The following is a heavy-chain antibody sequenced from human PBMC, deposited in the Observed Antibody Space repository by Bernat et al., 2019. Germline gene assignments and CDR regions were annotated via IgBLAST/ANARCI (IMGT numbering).Heavy chain of an antibody. J-gene: IGHJ6*02. Sequence: QVQLVQSGAEVKKPGASVNVSCKASGYTFTSYGISWVRQAPGQGLEWMGWISAYNGNTNYAQKLQGRVTMTTDTSTSTAYMELRSLRSDDTAVYYCARAFYCSSTSCYSYYGMDVWGQGTTVTVSS. CDR3: ARAFYCSSTSCYSYYGMDV. V-gene: IGHV1-18*04. D-gene: IGHD2-2*01. CDR2: ISAYNGNT. CDR1: GYTFTSYG.